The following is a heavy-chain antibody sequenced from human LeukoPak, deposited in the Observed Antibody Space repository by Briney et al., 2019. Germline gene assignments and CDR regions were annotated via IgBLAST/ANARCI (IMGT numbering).Heavy chain of an antibody. V-gene: IGHV3-7*01. Sequence: GGSLRLSCAASGFLFSRYWMSWVRQASGKGLEWVANIKEDGSEKYYVESMKGRFTISRDNVKNSLYLQINSLRAEDTAVYYCARDSFETDIDYWGQGTLVTVSS. CDR2: IKEDGSEK. J-gene: IGHJ4*02. CDR1: GFLFSRYW. D-gene: IGHD1-14*01. CDR3: ARDSFETDIDY.